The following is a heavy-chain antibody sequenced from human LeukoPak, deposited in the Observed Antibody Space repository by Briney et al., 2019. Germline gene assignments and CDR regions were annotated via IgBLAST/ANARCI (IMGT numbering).Heavy chain of an antibody. J-gene: IGHJ4*02. Sequence: PGRSLRLSCAASGLTFSNFGMSCGRHAPGKWTEWGANITQGGSERYYVDSVKGRFTISRDNAQNSLFLRMNNVAAEDTAVYYCARVRSSCWSPVFDYWGQGTLVTVSS. V-gene: IGHV3-7*04. D-gene: IGHD6-19*01. CDR2: ITQGGSER. CDR3: ARVRSSCWSPVFDY. CDR1: GLTFSNFG.